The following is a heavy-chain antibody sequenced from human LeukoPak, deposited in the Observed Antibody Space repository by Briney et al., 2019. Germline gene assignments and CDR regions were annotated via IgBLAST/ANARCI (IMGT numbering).Heavy chain of an antibody. CDR3: ARSTSGGYYYALDY. D-gene: IGHD3-22*01. J-gene: IGHJ4*02. Sequence: SETLSLTCTVCGGSISSYYWSWIRQPPGKGLEWIGYIHYSGSTNSKPSLKSRVTISVDTSKDQFSLKLSSVTAADTAVYYCARSTSGGYYYALDYWGQGTLVTVSS. V-gene: IGHV4-59*08. CDR2: IHYSGST. CDR1: GGSISSYY.